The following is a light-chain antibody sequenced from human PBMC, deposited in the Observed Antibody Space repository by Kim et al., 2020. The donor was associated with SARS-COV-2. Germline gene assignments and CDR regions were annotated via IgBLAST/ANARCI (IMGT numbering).Light chain of an antibody. J-gene: IGLJ2*01. CDR2: EDD. CDR3: QSYNRSNVV. Sequence: GTTVTISCTRISVSIDDNYVQWYQQRPGGVPTAVIYEDDQRPSGVSDRFSGSIDNSSNSASLTISGLKTEDEADYYCQSYNRSNVVFGGGTKVTVL. V-gene: IGLV6-57*03. CDR1: SVSIDDNY.